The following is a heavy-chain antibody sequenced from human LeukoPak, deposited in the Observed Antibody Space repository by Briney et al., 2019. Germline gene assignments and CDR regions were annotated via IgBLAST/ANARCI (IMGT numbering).Heavy chain of an antibody. V-gene: IGHV3-73*01. D-gene: IGHD6-19*01. Sequence: GGSLRLSCAASGFTFSTYRMTWVRQAPGKGLEWVGRIRSKANSYATAYAASVKGRFTISRDDSKNTAYLQMNSLKTEDTAVYYCTRATPGSSGWRTFDYWGQGTLVTVSS. CDR3: TRATPGSSGWRTFDY. J-gene: IGHJ4*02. CDR2: IRSKANSYAT. CDR1: GFTFSTYR.